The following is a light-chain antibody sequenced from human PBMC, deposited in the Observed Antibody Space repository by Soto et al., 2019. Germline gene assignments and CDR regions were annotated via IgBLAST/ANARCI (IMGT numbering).Light chain of an antibody. Sequence: QSVLTQPASVSGSPGQSITISCTGTSSDVGGYNYVSWYQQHPGKAPKLMIYDVSNRPSGVSNRFSGSKSGNTASLTISGLQAEDEAEYYCSSYTSIVVFGGGTKVTVL. V-gene: IGLV2-14*01. J-gene: IGLJ2*01. CDR3: SSYTSIVV. CDR2: DVS. CDR1: SSDVGGYNY.